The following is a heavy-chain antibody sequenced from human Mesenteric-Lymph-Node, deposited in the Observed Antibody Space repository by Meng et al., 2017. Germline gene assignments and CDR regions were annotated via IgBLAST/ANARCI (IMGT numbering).Heavy chain of an antibody. V-gene: IGHV3-7*01. CDR2: IKNDGSDK. CDR3: ARDSKAAAGGFDI. Sequence: GESLKISCAASGFIFTNYWMSWVRQAPGKGLEWVATIKNDGSDKYYADSVKGRFTISRDNAKNSLYLQMNSLRAEDTAVYYCARDSKAAAGGFDIWGQGTMVTVSS. J-gene: IGHJ3*02. CDR1: GFIFTNYW. D-gene: IGHD6-13*01.